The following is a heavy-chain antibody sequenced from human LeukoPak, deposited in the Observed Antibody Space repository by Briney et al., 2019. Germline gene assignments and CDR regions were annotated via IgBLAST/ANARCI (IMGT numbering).Heavy chain of an antibody. CDR1: TFSFSDFY. V-gene: IGHV3-11*01. CDR3: ARRSNFYDSSGGVLYWFFDL. Sequence: GGSLRLSCTASTFSFSDFYMGWFRQAPGKGLEWVSYISCSGTTINYADSVKGRFIISRDNANQSLYLQMNSLRDEDTAMYYCARRSNFYDSSGGVLYWFFDLWGRGTLVTVSS. D-gene: IGHD3-22*01. CDR2: ISCSGTTI. J-gene: IGHJ2*01.